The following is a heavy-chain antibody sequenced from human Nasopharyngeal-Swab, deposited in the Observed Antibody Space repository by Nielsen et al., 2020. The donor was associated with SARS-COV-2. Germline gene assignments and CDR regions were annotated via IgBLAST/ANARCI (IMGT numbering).Heavy chain of an antibody. V-gene: IGHV7-4-1*02. CDR2: INTNTGNP. D-gene: IGHD5-18*01. CDR3: ARVGIQLWSGGHFDY. Sequence: WVRQAPGQGLEWMGWINTNTGNPTYAQGFTGRFVFSLDTSVSTAYPQISSLKAEDTAVYYCARVGIQLWSGGHFDYWGQGTLVTVSS. J-gene: IGHJ4*02.